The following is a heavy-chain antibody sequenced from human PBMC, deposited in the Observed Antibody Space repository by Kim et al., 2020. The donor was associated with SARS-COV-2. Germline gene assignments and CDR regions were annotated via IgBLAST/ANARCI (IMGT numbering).Heavy chain of an antibody. CDR1: GYTFTGYY. CDR2: INPNSGGT. V-gene: IGHV1-2*06. CDR3: ARVPYGSYYYYGMDV. J-gene: IGHJ6*02. D-gene: IGHD4-17*01. Sequence: ASVKVSCKASGYTFTGYYMHWVRQAPGQGLEWMGRINPNSGGTNYAQKFQGRVTMTRDTSISTAYMELSRLRSDDTAVYYCARVPYGSYYYYGMDVWGQGTTVTVSS.